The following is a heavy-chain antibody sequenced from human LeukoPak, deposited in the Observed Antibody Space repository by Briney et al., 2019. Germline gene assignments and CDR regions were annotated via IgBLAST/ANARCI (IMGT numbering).Heavy chain of an antibody. D-gene: IGHD1-26*01. CDR2: IYYTGST. V-gene: IGHV4-39*01. Sequence: PSETLSLTCSVSVASLSTSPYYWGWIRQPPGEGLELIGNIYYTGSTYYNVSLNSRVTISIDTSKNLFSLRLNSMTAADTAVYYCAKSGGYGLIDKWGQGTLVTVSS. J-gene: IGHJ4*02. CDR1: VASLSTSPYY. CDR3: AKSGGYGLIDK.